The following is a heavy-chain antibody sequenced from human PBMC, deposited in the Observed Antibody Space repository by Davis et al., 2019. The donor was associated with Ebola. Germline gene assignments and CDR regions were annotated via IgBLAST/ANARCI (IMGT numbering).Heavy chain of an antibody. D-gene: IGHD3-3*01. CDR1: GFTFSSYG. CDR3: ARDRDFWSGFYYGMDV. V-gene: IGHV3-33*01. CDR2: IWYDGSNK. Sequence: GESLKISCAASGFTFSSYGMHWVRQAPGKGLEWVAVIWYDGSNKYYADSVKGRFTISRDNSKNTLYLQMNSLRAEDTAVYYCARDRDFWSGFYYGMDVWGQGTTVTVSS. J-gene: IGHJ6*02.